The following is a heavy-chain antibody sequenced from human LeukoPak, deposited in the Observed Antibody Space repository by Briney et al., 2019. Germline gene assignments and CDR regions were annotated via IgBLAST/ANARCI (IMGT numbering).Heavy chain of an antibody. D-gene: IGHD2-21*02. Sequence: GSSVKVSCKASGGTFSSYAISWVRQAPGQGLEWMGGIIPIFGTANYAQKFQGRVTITADESTSTAYMELSSLRSEDTAVYFCARDLGYCGGDCYSPRGYFDLWGRGTLVTVSS. CDR2: IIPIFGTA. CDR3: ARDLGYCGGDCYSPRGYFDL. J-gene: IGHJ2*01. CDR1: GGTFSSYA. V-gene: IGHV1-69*01.